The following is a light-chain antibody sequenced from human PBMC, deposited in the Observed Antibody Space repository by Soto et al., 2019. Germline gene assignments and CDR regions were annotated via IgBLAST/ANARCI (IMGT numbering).Light chain of an antibody. CDR2: GAS. J-gene: IGKJ1*01. CDR3: QQYNDWPPLT. V-gene: IGKV3-15*01. Sequence: EIVMTQSPATLSVSPGERANISCRASQSVGSNLAWYQQQPGQAPRLFVFGASTRATGIPARFIGSGSGTDFTLTISSLQSEDVAVYYCQQYNDWPPLTFGQGTKVEFK. CDR1: QSVGSN.